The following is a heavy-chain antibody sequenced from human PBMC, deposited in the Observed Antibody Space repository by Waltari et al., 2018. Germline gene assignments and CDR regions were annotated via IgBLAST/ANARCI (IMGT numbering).Heavy chain of an antibody. CDR3: ARGLSGWDVYFDY. V-gene: IGHV4-59*01. D-gene: IGHD6-19*01. CDR2: IYYSGST. Sequence: QVQLQESGPGLVKPSETLSLTCTVSGGSISSYYWSWIRQPPGKGLEWIGYIYYSGSTNYNPSLKSRVTIAVDTSKNQCSLKLSSVTAADTAVYYCARGLSGWDVYFDYWGQGTLVTVSS. J-gene: IGHJ4*02. CDR1: GGSISSYY.